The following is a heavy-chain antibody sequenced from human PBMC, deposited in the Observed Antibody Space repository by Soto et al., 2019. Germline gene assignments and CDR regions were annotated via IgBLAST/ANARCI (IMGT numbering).Heavy chain of an antibody. V-gene: IGHV6-1*01. Sequence: PSQALSLTCAISGGSGSINSAAWNWISQSPSRGREWLGRTYYRSKWYNDYAVSVKSRITINPDTSKNQFSLQLNSVTPEDTAVYYCARDQYYYDSSGYSWFDPWGQGTLVTVSS. CDR2: TYYRSKWYN. CDR1: GGSGSINSAA. CDR3: ARDQYYYDSSGYSWFDP. D-gene: IGHD3-22*01. J-gene: IGHJ5*02.